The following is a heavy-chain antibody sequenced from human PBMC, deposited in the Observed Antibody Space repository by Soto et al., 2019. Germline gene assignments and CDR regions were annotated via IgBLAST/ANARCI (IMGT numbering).Heavy chain of an antibody. CDR3: ARRGYYDSSGYYGFDI. J-gene: IGHJ3*02. Sequence: PGESLKISCKGSGYSFTSYWIGWVRQMPGKGLEWMGIIYPGDSDTRYSPSFRGQVTISADKSISTAYSQWSSLKAPDTAIYYCARRGYYDSSGYYGFDIWGQGTMVTVSS. CDR1: GYSFTSYW. D-gene: IGHD3-22*01. CDR2: IYPGDSDT. V-gene: IGHV5-51*01.